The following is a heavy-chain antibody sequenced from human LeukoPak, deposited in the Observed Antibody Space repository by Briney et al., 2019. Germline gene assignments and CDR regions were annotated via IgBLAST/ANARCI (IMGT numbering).Heavy chain of an antibody. CDR2: IWYDGSNK. CDR3: ATAVASSSGWYADY. J-gene: IGHJ4*02. Sequence: PGGSLRLSCAGSGFTFRSYGMHWVRQAPGKGLEWVSVIWYDGSNKYYADSVKGRFTVSRDNSKNTLYLQMNSLRAEDTAVYYCATAVASSSGWYADYWGQGTLVTVSS. CDR1: GFTFRSYG. D-gene: IGHD6-19*01. V-gene: IGHV3-33*01.